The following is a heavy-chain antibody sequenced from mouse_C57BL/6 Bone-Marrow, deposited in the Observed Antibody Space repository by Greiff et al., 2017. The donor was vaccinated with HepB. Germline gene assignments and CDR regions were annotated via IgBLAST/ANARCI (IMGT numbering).Heavy chain of an antibody. CDR2: IYPGSGST. V-gene: IGHV1-55*01. CDR3: ARSGVGLWYFDV. Sequence: VQLQQPGAELVKPGASVKMSCKASGYTFTSYWITWVKQRPGQGLEWIGEIYPGSGSTNYNEKFKSKATLTVDTSSSTAYMQLSSLTSEDSAVYYCARSGVGLWYFDVWGTGTTVTVSS. CDR1: GYTFTSYW. J-gene: IGHJ1*03. D-gene: IGHD4-1*01.